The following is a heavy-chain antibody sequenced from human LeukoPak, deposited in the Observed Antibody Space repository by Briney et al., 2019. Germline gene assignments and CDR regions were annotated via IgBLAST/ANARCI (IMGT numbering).Heavy chain of an antibody. D-gene: IGHD3-10*01. CDR2: IRYDGSNK. CDR1: GFTFSSYD. Sequence: PGGSLRLSCAASGFTFSSYDMHWVRQAPGKGLEWVAFIRYDGSNKYYADSVKGRFTISRDNSKNTLYLQMNSLRAEDTAVYYCAKDIGFGELSVLFDYWGQGTLVTVSS. CDR3: AKDIGFGELSVLFDY. V-gene: IGHV3-30*02. J-gene: IGHJ4*02.